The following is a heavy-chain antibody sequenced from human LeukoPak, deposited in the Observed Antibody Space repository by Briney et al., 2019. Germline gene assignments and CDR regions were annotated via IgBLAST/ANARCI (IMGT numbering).Heavy chain of an antibody. Sequence: GGSLRLSCAASGFTFSSYEMNWVRQAPGKGLEWVSYISSSGSTISYADSVKGRFTISRDNAKNSLYLQMNSLRAEDTAVYYCAREDIVVVTAMAYYYGMDVWGQGTTITVSS. CDR2: ISSSGSTI. CDR3: AREDIVVVTAMAYYYGMDV. D-gene: IGHD2-21*02. J-gene: IGHJ6*02. CDR1: GFTFSSYE. V-gene: IGHV3-48*03.